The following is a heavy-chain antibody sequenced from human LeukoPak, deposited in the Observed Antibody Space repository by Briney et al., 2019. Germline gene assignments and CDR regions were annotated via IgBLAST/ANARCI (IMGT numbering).Heavy chain of an antibody. V-gene: IGHV4-39*07. D-gene: IGHD3-10*01. CDR3: ARLGYYYGSGSYYHNWFDP. Sequence: PSETLSLTCTVSGGSISSSSYYWGWIRQPPGKGLEWIGEINHSGSTNYNPSLKSRVTISVDTSKNQSSLKLSSVTAADTAVYYCARLGYYYGSGSYYHNWFDPWGQGALVTVSS. CDR2: INHSGST. CDR1: GGSISSSSYY. J-gene: IGHJ5*02.